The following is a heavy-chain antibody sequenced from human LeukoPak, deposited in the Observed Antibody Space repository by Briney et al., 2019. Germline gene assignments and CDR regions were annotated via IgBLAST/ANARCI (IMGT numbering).Heavy chain of an antibody. CDR3: AKDLVDRASTRGFDV. D-gene: IGHD3-10*01. Sequence: GGSLRLSCAASGFSFTTNAMNWVRQAPGKGLEWVSGISDSGDKTYYADSVKGRFTISRANHKNTLYLEMSSLGAEDAAVYYCAKDLVDRASTRGFDVWGQGTVVTVSS. CDR2: ISDSGDKT. V-gene: IGHV3-23*01. CDR1: GFSFTTNA. J-gene: IGHJ3*01.